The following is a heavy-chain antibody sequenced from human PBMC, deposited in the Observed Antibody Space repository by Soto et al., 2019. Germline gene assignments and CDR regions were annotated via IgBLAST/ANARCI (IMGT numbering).Heavy chain of an antibody. J-gene: IGHJ4*02. Sequence: QVQLVESGGGVVQPGRSLRLSCAASGFMFGSYGMHWVRQAPGKGLEWVAGIWYDGSNEYYIDSVKGRFTISRDYSKDRLYLQVESLRYECTDVYYCARDGRRAVTYIDFWGQGTLVTVSS. V-gene: IGHV3-33*01. CDR1: GFMFGSYG. D-gene: IGHD2-21*02. CDR3: ARDGRRAVTYIDF. CDR2: IWYDGSNE.